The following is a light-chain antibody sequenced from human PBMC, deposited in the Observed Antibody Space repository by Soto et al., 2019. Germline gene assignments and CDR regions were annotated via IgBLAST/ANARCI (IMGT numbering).Light chain of an antibody. V-gene: IGLV2-23*02. Sequence: QSALTQPASVSGSPGQSITISCTGTSSDFGNYNLVSWYQQHPGKVPKLILFEVNQRPSGVSGRFSGSKSGNTASLTISGLQAEDEGDYYCCSFTSTNTHGFGTGTKGTVL. J-gene: IGLJ1*01. CDR3: CSFTSTNTHG. CDR1: SSDFGNYNL. CDR2: EVN.